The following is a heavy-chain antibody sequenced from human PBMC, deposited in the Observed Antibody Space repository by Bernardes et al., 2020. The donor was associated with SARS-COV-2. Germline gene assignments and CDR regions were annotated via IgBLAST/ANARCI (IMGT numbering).Heavy chain of an antibody. Sequence: GGSLRLSCSASGFTFSNYWLCWVRQAPGKGLEWVAILKQDGSVRNYVDSVKGRFTISRDNSKNSLYLQMNSLRAEDTAVYYCARFQSSSSEAYWGKGTLVNVSS. CDR2: LKQDGSVR. J-gene: IGHJ4*02. V-gene: IGHV3-7*01. CDR1: GFTFSNYW. CDR3: ARFQSSSSEAY. D-gene: IGHD6-13*01.